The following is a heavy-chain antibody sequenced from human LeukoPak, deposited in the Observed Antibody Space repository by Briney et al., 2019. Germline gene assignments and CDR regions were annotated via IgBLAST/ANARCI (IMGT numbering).Heavy chain of an antibody. J-gene: IGHJ4*02. CDR3: ARGPPYSGYRIAIDY. CDR2: IRNKPKSYST. Sequence: GGSLRLSCAASGFTFSDHYMDWVRQAPGKGLEWLGRIRNKPKSYSTAYAASVKGRVTISRDDSKNSLYLQMNSLKNEDTAVYYCARGPPYSGYRIAIDYWGQGTLVTVSS. D-gene: IGHD5-12*01. V-gene: IGHV3-72*01. CDR1: GFTFSDHY.